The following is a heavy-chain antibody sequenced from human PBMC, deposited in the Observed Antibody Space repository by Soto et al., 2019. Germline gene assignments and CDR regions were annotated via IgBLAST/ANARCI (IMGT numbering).Heavy chain of an antibody. J-gene: IGHJ4*02. D-gene: IGHD1-7*01. CDR2: IYYSGST. V-gene: IGHV4-39*01. CDR1: GGSISSSSYY. CDR3: ARHHCNYNLGYFDY. Sequence: SETLPLTYTVSGGSISSSSYYWGLISQPPGKGLEWIGSIYYSGSTYYNPSHKSRVTISVDTSKNQFSMKLSAVTAADTAVYYCARHHCNYNLGYFDYWGQGTLVTVSS.